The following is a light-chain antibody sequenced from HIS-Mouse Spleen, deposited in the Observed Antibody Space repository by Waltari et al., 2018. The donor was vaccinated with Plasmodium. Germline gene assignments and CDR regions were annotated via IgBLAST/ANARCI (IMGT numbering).Light chain of an antibody. CDR3: QSADSSGTYRV. V-gene: IGLV3-25*03. CDR2: KDR. CDR1: ALPKQY. Sequence: SYELTQPPSVSVSPGQTARITCSGDALPKQYAYWYQQKPGQAPVLVIYKDRERPSGIPERFSGSSSGTTVTLTNSGVQAEDEADYYCQSADSSGTYRVFGGGTKLTVL. J-gene: IGLJ2*01.